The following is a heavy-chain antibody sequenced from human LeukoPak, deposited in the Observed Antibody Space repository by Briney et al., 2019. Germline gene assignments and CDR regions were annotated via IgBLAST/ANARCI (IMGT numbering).Heavy chain of an antibody. CDR1: GFTFDDYG. CDR2: INWNGGST. V-gene: IGHV3-20*01. J-gene: IGHJ5*02. D-gene: IGHD3-22*01. CDR3: AREGEGYYYGSSGPKIYNWFDP. Sequence: GGSLRLSCAASGFTFDDYGMSWVRQAPGKGLEWVSGINWNGGSTGYADSVKGRFTISRDNAKNSLYLQMNSLRAEDTALYHCAREGEGYYYGSSGPKIYNWFDPWGQGTLVTVSS.